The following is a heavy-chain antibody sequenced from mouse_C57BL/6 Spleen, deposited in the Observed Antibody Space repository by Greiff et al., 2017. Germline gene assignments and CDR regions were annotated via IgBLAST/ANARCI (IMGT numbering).Heavy chain of an antibody. CDR2: ISSGGSYT. CDR1: GFTFSSYG. Sequence: EVKVVESGGDLVKPGGSLKLSCAASGFTFSSYGMSWVRQTPDKRLEWVATISSGGSYTYYPDSVKGRFTISRDNAKNTLYLQMSSLKSEDTAMYYCARPHYYGRGNWFAYWGQGTLVTVSA. CDR3: ARPHYYGRGNWFAY. D-gene: IGHD1-1*01. V-gene: IGHV5-6*01. J-gene: IGHJ3*01.